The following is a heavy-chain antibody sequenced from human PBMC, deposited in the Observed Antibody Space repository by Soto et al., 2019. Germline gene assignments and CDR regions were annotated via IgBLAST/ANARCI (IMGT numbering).Heavy chain of an antibody. CDR2: SSNSGTFS. CDR1: RFTFIDYY. D-gene: IGHD4-17*01. Sequence: PGGPVRQSGEGGRFTFIDYYISWILQAPGKGLEWISYSSNSGTFSRYADSVKGRFSISRDNTKNLLYLQMNSLRAEDTAVYYCARSGYGDHRLDYCGPARRVTVPS. V-gene: IGHV3-11*06. J-gene: IGHJ4*02. CDR3: ARSGYGDHRLDY.